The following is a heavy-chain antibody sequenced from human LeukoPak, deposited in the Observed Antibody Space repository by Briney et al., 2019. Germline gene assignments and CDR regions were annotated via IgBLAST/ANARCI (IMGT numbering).Heavy chain of an antibody. CDR3: TKGNSYTKTYYFDY. Sequence: GGSLRLSCAASGFTLDDYAMHWVRQGPGKGLEWVSSINWNSGSIDYADSVKGRFTISRDNAKNSLYLQMNSLRAEDTALYYCTKGNSYTKTYYFDYWGQGTLVTVSS. CDR2: INWNSGSI. D-gene: IGHD1-7*01. J-gene: IGHJ4*02. CDR1: GFTLDDYA. V-gene: IGHV3-9*01.